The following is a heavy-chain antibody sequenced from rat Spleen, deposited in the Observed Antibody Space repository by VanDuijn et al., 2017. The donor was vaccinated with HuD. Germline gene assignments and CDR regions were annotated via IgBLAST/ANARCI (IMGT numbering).Heavy chain of an antibody. D-gene: IGHD1-2*01. Sequence: EVQLVESGGGLVQPGRSLKLSCAASGFTFSDYGVAWVRQAPTKGLEWVATISYGDNSGHSSTYYRDSVKGRFTISRDNAKSTLYLRMNSLRSEDTTTYYCTRSSGGPFDYWGQGVMVTVSS. CDR1: GFTFSDYG. V-gene: IGHV5-29*01. J-gene: IGHJ2*01. CDR3: TRSSGGPFDY. CDR2: ISYGDNSGHSST.